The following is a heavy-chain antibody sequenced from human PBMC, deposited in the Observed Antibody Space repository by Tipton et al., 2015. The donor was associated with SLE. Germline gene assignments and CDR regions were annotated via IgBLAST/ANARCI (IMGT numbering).Heavy chain of an antibody. CDR2: VSYTGSA. J-gene: IGHJ4*02. V-gene: IGHV4-59*08. D-gene: IGHD3-3*01. CDR1: RGSITSHY. CDR3: ARLSAYYRVFDL. Sequence: TLSLTCTVSRGSITSHYWTWIRQSPGKEFEWLAYVSYTGSATYNPSLRSRVSISLDTSENQFSLKVTSVTAADTAVYYCARLSAYYRVFDLWGQGTQVTVSS.